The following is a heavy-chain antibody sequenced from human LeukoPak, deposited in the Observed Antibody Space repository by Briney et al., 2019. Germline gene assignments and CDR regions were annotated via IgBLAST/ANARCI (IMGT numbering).Heavy chain of an antibody. CDR3: AKQWDGYNSFFDY. CDR1: GFTFSSYG. J-gene: IGHJ4*02. V-gene: IGHV3-30*18. D-gene: IGHD5-24*01. Sequence: GGSLRLSCAASGFTFSSYGMHWVRQAPGKGLEWVAVISYDGSNKYYADSVKGRFTISRDNSKNTLYLQMNSLRAEDTAVYYCAKQWDGYNSFFDYWGQGTLVTVSS. CDR2: ISYDGSNK.